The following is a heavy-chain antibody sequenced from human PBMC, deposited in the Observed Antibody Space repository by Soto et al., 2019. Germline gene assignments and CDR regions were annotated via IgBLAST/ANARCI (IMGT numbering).Heavy chain of an antibody. CDR1: GGSFSGYY. CDR2: INHSGST. D-gene: IGHD6-13*01. Sequence: SETLSRTCAVYGGSFSGYYWSWIRHPPGKGLEWIGEINHSGSTNYNPSLKSRVTISVDTSKNQFSLKLSSVTAADTAVYYCASGIEQMVRGRWCDPWGQGTRVTVSS. CDR3: ASGIEQMVRGRWCDP. J-gene: IGHJ5*02. V-gene: IGHV4-34*01.